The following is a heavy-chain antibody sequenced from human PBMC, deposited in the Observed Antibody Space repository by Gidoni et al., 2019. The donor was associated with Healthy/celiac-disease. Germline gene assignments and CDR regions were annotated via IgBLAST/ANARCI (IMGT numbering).Heavy chain of an antibody. CDR3: AHTFNWDRFDY. D-gene: IGHD7-27*01. CDR1: GFSLSTSGVG. J-gene: IGHJ4*02. CDR2: IYWNDDK. Sequence: QITLKKSGPTLVKPTQTPTLTCTSSGFSLSTSGVGVGWIRQPPGKALELLALIYWNDDKRYSPSLKSRLTITKDTSKNQVVLTMTNMDPVDTATYYFAHTFNWDRFDYWGQGTLVTVSS. V-gene: IGHV2-5*01.